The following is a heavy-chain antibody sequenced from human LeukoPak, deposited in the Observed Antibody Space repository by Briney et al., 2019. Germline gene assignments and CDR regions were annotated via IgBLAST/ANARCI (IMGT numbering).Heavy chain of an antibody. Sequence: PGGSLRLSCAASGFTFSSYSMNWVRQAPGKGLEWVSSISSSSSYIYYADSVKGRFTISRDNAKNSLYLQMNSLRAEDTAVYYCAREVVVPAAIGVGHYYMDVWGKGTTVTVSS. D-gene: IGHD2-2*01. CDR3: AREVVVPAAIGVGHYYMDV. V-gene: IGHV3-21*01. J-gene: IGHJ6*03. CDR1: GFTFSSYS. CDR2: ISSSSSYI.